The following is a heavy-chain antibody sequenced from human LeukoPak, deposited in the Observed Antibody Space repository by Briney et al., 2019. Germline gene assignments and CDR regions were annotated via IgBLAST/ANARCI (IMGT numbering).Heavy chain of an antibody. V-gene: IGHV3-64*01. D-gene: IGHD3-3*01. CDR2: ITSNGGTT. CDR3: ASATIFGVVIYY. J-gene: IGHJ4*02. Sequence: GGSLRLSCVVSGFTFSSHAMHWVRQAPGKGLEYVSAITSNGGTTYYANSVKGRFTISRDNSKNTLYLQMGSLRVEDTAVYYCASATIFGVVIYYWGQGTLVTVSS. CDR1: GFTFSSHA.